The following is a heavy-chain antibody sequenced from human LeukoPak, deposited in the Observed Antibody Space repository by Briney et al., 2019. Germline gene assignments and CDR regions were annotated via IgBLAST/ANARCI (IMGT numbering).Heavy chain of an antibody. V-gene: IGHV4-59*01. CDR2: IYYRGST. J-gene: IGHJ4*02. Sequence: PSETLSLTCTVSGDSITSYYWSWIRQPPGKGLEGIGYIYYRGSTNYNPSLKSRVTISVDTSKNQFSLKLSSVTAADTAVYYCAKHSSSWYSTIDYWGQGTLVTVSS. CDR1: GDSITSYY. D-gene: IGHD6-13*01. CDR3: AKHSSSWYSTIDY.